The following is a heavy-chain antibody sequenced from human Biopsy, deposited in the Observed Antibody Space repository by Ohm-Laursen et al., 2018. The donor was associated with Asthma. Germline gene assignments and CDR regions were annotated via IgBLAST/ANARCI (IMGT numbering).Heavy chain of an antibody. CDR3: ARNAGAGTFDF. D-gene: IGHD1-14*01. Sequence: ASVKVSCKASGYTFNRYIMHWVRQAPGQRLEWMGLVNTASQDTVYSQKFQGRVSITRDTSASSAYMELSSLNFADTAVYYCARNAGAGTFDFWGQGTLVTVSS. CDR2: VNTASQDT. J-gene: IGHJ4*02. V-gene: IGHV1-3*04. CDR1: GYTFNRYI.